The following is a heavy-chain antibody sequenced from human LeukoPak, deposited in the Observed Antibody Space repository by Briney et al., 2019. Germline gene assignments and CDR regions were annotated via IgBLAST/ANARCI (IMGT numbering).Heavy chain of an antibody. Sequence: HAGGSLRLSCAASGFTFSIYAMSWVRQAPGKGLEWVSAISGSGGGTYYADSVKGRFTVSRDNSTDTLYLQMNSLRAEDTAVYYCAYYSDTSLWGQGTLVTVSS. J-gene: IGHJ4*02. D-gene: IGHD3-22*01. CDR1: GFTFSIYA. CDR2: ISGSGGGT. V-gene: IGHV3-23*01. CDR3: AYYSDTSL.